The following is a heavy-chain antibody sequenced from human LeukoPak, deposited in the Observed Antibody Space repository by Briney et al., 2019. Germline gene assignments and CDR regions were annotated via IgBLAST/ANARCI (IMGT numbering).Heavy chain of an antibody. CDR2: ISGSGAST. V-gene: IGHV3-23*01. J-gene: IGHJ4*02. Sequence: GGSLRLSCVASGFTFSNYDMSWVRQPPGNVLEWVSAISGSGASTYHADSVKGRITISRDNSKNTLYLQVNSLRVEDTAVYYCAKDGSSGTYFDYWGQGTLVTVSS. CDR1: GFTFSNYD. D-gene: IGHD3-10*01. CDR3: AKDGSSGTYFDY.